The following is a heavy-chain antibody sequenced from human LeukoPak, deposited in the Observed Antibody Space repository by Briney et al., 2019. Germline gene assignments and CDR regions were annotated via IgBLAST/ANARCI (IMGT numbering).Heavy chain of an antibody. CDR1: GFTFSSYW. D-gene: IGHD2-15*01. CDR3: ARERENYCSGGSCYDYYYYGMDV. J-gene: IGHJ6*02. V-gene: IGHV3-74*01. Sequence: GGSLRLSCAASGFTFSSYWMHWVRQAPGKGLVWVSRINSDGSSTSYADSVKGRFTISRDNAKNTLYLQMNSLRAEDTAVYYCARERENYCSGGSCYDYYYYGMDVWGQGTTVTVSS. CDR2: INSDGSST.